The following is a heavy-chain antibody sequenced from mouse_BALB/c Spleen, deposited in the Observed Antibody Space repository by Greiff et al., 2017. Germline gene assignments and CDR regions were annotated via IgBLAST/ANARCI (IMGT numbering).Heavy chain of an antibody. J-gene: IGHJ4*01. Sequence: EVHLVESGGGLVKPGGSLKLSCAASGFTFSSYAMSWVRQTPEKRLEWVASISSGGSTYYPDSVKGRFTISRDNARNILYLQMSSLRSEDTAMYYCARGDGYSSSMDYWGQGTSVTVSS. D-gene: IGHD2-3*01. V-gene: IGHV5-6-5*01. CDR1: GFTFSSYA. CDR3: ARGDGYSSSMDY. CDR2: ISSGGST.